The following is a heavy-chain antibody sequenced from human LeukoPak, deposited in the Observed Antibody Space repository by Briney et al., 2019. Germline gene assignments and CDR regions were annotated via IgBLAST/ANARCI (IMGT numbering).Heavy chain of an antibody. CDR2: IWDDGSNK. V-gene: IGHV3-33*01. CDR1: GFTFSSYG. J-gene: IGHJ4*02. D-gene: IGHD6-6*01. Sequence: GGSLRLSCAASGFTFSSYGMHWVRQAPGKGLEWVVVIWDDGSNKYYADSVKGRFTISRDNSKNTLYLQMNSLRAEDTAVYYCARGPLQLVPKVETRYPLDYWGQGTLVTVSS. CDR3: ARGPLQLVPKVETRYPLDY.